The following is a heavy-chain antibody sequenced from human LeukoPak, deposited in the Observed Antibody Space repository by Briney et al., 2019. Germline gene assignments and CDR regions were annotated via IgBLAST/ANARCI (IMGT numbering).Heavy chain of an antibody. CDR2: IYYSGST. J-gene: IGHJ4*02. Sequence: SETLSLTCTVSGGSINSYYWSWIRQPPGKGLEWAGYIYYSGSTNYKPSLKRRVTISVDTSKNQFSLKVSSVIAADTAVYYCASSRSSSGWSLIDYWGQGALVTVSS. CDR1: GGSINSYY. CDR3: ASSRSSSGWSLIDY. D-gene: IGHD6-19*01. V-gene: IGHV4-59*01.